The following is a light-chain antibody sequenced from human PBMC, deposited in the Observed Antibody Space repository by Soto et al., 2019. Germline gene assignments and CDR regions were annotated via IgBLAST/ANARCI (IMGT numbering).Light chain of an antibody. CDR3: QKKNSAPST. J-gene: IGKJ3*01. V-gene: IGKV1-27*01. CDR1: QSISNY. CDR2: TTS. Sequence: DIQMTQSPSSLSASVGDRVSLTCRASQSISNYLAWYQQKPGKVPKLLIYTTSTMRSGVPSRFSGSGSGTDFTLTIRSLQPEVVATFYCQKKNSAPSTFGHGTKVDI.